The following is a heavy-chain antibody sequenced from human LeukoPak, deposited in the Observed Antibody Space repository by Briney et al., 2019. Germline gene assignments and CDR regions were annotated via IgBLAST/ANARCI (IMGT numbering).Heavy chain of an antibody. V-gene: IGHV3-23*01. J-gene: IGHJ6*03. CDR2: ISGSGGST. CDR3: AKGRVRGVVGYYMDV. Sequence: GGSLRLSCAASGFTFSSYGMSWVRQAPGKGLEWVSAISGSGGSTYYADSVKGRFTISRDNSKNTLYLQMNSLRAEDTAVYYCAKGRVRGVVGYYMDVWGKGTTVTISS. D-gene: IGHD3-10*01. CDR1: GFTFSSYG.